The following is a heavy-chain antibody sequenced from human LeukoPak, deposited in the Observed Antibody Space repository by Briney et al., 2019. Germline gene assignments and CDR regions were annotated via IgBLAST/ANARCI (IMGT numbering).Heavy chain of an antibody. CDR1: GGSISSYY. CDR3: ARHSLHSNYATGGIDY. J-gene: IGHJ4*02. D-gene: IGHD4-11*01. CDR2: ISYSGST. V-gene: IGHV4-59*08. Sequence: SETLSLTCTVSGGSISSYYWIWIPQPPGKGLEWLGYISYSGSTSYNSSLKSRVTISVDTSKNQFSLKLTSVTAADTAVYYCARHSLHSNYATGGIDYWGQGTLVTVSS.